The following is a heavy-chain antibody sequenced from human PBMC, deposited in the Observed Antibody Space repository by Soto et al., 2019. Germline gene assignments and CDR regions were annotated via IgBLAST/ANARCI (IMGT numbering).Heavy chain of an antibody. J-gene: IGHJ4*02. V-gene: IGHV3-30*18. CDR2: ISYDGSNK. D-gene: IGHD3-22*01. Sequence: GGSLRLSCAASGFTFSSYGMHWVRQAPGKGLEWVAVISYDGSNKYYADSVKGRFTISRDNSKNTLYLQMNSLRAEDTAVYYCAKDLYDSSGYHPGAIDYWGQGTLVTVSS. CDR3: AKDLYDSSGYHPGAIDY. CDR1: GFTFSSYG.